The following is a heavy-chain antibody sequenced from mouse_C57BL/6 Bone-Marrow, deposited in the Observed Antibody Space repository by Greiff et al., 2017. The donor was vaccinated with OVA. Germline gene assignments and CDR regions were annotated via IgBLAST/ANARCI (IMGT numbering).Heavy chain of an antibody. CDR3: TSIVYYGSSYGYFDV. CDR1: GFTFSSYA. D-gene: IGHD1-1*01. Sequence: EVQLVESGEGLVKPGGSLKLSCAASGFTFSSYAMSWVRQTPEKRLEWVAYISSGGDYIYYADTVKGRFTISRDNARNTLYLQMSSLKSEDTAMYYCTSIVYYGSSYGYFDVWGTGTTVTVSS. V-gene: IGHV5-9-1*02. CDR2: ISSGGDYI. J-gene: IGHJ1*03.